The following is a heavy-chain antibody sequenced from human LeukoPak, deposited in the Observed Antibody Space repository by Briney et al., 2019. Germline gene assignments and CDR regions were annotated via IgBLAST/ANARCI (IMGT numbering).Heavy chain of an antibody. CDR2: IGTAGDT. CDR3: ARVAKERVGGVYYFDY. D-gene: IGHD1-1*01. Sequence: GGSLRVSCAASGFPFSDYDMHWVRQATGKSLEWVSAIGTAGDTYYTGSVKGRFTISRENAKNSLYLQMNSLRAGDTAVYYCARVAKERVGGVYYFDYWGQGTLVTVSS. V-gene: IGHV3-13*01. J-gene: IGHJ4*02. CDR1: GFPFSDYD.